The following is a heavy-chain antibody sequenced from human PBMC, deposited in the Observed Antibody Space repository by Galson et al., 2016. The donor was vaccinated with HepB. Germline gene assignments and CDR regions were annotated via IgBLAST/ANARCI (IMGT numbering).Heavy chain of an antibody. CDR1: GLNFDDYA. D-gene: IGHD3-10*01. Sequence: SLRLSCAAFGLNFDDYAMHWVRQPPGKGLEWVSGISWNSAFIGYADSVRGRFTISRDNAKNSLYLQVNSLRSEDTALYYCAKAQYGSGTFLAIDYWGQGTLVTVSS. V-gene: IGHV3-9*01. CDR2: ISWNSAFI. J-gene: IGHJ4*02. CDR3: AKAQYGSGTFLAIDY.